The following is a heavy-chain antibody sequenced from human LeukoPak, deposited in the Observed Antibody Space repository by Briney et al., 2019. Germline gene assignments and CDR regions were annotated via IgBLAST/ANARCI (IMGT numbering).Heavy chain of an antibody. CDR1: GGSISTYY. CDR2: IGYSVST. CDR3: ARHGGSWTFDY. D-gene: IGHD6-13*01. V-gene: IGHV4-59*08. Sequence: KPSETLSLTCTVSGGSISTYYRSWIRQPPGKGLEWIAYIGYSVSTIYNPSFKSRVTISIDTSKNQFSLKLSSVTAADTAVYYCARHGGSWTFDYWGQGTLVTVSS. J-gene: IGHJ4*02.